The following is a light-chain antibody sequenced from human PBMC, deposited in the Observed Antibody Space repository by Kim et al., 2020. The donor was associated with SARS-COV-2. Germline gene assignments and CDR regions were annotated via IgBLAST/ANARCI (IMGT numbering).Light chain of an antibody. CDR2: GAS. Sequence: SAYADDRATITCRASQTVRSNLAWYQHKPGKAPKLLIYGASNLQGGVPSRFSGSGSGTDFTLTISSLQPEDFATYYCQQSYGLPQTFGQGTKLEI. CDR1: QTVRSN. V-gene: IGKV1-39*01. J-gene: IGKJ2*01. CDR3: QQSYGLPQT.